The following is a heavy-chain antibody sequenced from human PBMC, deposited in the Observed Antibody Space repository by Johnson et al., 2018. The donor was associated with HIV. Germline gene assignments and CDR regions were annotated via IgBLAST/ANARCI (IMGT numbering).Heavy chain of an antibody. CDR3: ARGGSSRNPAFDI. Sequence: QVQLVESGGGVVQPGRSLRLSCAASGFTFSDYYMSWIRQAPGKGLEWVSYIGRSGSTFYYADSVKGRFTIARDNAKNSLYLQMNSLRAEDTAVYYCARGGSSRNPAFDIWGQGTMVTVSS. CDR2: IGRSGSTF. J-gene: IGHJ3*02. CDR1: GFTFSDYY. V-gene: IGHV3-11*04. D-gene: IGHD1-26*01.